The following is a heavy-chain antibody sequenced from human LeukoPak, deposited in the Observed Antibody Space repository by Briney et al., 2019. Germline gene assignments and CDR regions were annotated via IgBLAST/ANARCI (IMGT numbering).Heavy chain of an antibody. V-gene: IGHV1-24*01. D-gene: IGHD3-10*01. CDR2: FDPEDGEA. J-gene: IGHJ6*02. CDR3: AGGSGSYYYYGMDV. Sequence: GASVKVSCKVSGYTLTELSMHWVRQAPGKGLEWMGGFDPEDGEAIYAQKFQGRVTMTEDTSTDTAYMELSSLRSEDTAVYYCAGGSGSYYYYGMDVWGQGTTVTVSS. CDR1: GYTLTELS.